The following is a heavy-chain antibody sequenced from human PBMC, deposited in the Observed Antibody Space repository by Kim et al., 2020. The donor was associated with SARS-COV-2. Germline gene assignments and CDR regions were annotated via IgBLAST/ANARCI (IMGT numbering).Heavy chain of an antibody. Sequence: GGSLRLSCAASGFTFSSYAMHWVRQAPGKGLEWVAVISYDGSNKYYADSVKGRFTISRDNSKNTLYLQMNSLRAEDTAVYYCAIAAAGIWGQGTLVTVSS. CDR1: GFTFSSYA. D-gene: IGHD6-13*01. CDR3: AIAAAGI. J-gene: IGHJ4*02. V-gene: IGHV3-30-3*01. CDR2: ISYDGSNK.